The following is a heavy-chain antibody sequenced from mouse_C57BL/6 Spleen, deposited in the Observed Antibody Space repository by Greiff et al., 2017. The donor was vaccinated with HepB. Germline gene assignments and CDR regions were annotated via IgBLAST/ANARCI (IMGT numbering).Heavy chain of an antibody. J-gene: IGHJ3*01. CDR3: ARGDDSSGLV. Sequence: QVQLQQSGAELARPGASVKLSCKASGYTFTSYGISWVKQRTGQGLEWIGEIYPRSGNTYYNEKFKGKATLTADKSSSTAYMELRSLTSEDSAVYFCARGDDSSGLVWGQGTLVTVSA. CDR2: IYPRSGNT. V-gene: IGHV1-81*01. CDR1: GYTFTSYG. D-gene: IGHD3-2*02.